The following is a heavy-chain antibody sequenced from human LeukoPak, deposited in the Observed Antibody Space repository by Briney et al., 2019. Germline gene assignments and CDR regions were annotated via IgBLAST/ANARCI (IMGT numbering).Heavy chain of an antibody. D-gene: IGHD3-22*01. V-gene: IGHV4-39*01. J-gene: IGHJ4*02. CDR2: IYYSGST. Sequence: SETLSLTCTVSGGSISSSSYYWGWIRQPPGKGLEWIGSIYYSGSTYYNPSLKSRVTISVDTSKNQFSLKLSSVTAADTAVYYCAGLKYDSSGYYDSPFDYWGQGTLVTVSS. CDR3: AGLKYDSSGYYDSPFDY. CDR1: GGSISSSSYY.